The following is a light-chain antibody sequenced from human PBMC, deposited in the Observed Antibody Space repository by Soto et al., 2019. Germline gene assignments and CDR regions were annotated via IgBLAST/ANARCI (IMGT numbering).Light chain of an antibody. V-gene: IGKV1-5*01. Sequence: DIQMTQSPSTLSASVGDRVTITCRASQSISSWLAWYQQKPGKAPKLLIYDASSLESGVPSRFSGSGSGTEFTLTISSLQPDDFATYYCQQYNSYSWTVGQGATVDIK. CDR3: QQYNSYSWT. CDR2: DAS. CDR1: QSISSW. J-gene: IGKJ1*01.